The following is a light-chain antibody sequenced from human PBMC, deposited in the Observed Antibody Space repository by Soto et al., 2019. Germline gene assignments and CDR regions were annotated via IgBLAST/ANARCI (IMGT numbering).Light chain of an antibody. CDR2: KSY. CDR1: QSVSIW. CDR3: KKYYSHQLT. Sequence: DIQMTQSPSTLSASEGYRFTISCLASQSVSIWLAWYQKKPGRAHKILIYKSYILESGVQSRLSGSGSGTEFTLNIRSLQPDDFATYYCKKYYSHQLTFGKGKRREIK. V-gene: IGKV1-5*03. J-gene: IGKJ5*01.